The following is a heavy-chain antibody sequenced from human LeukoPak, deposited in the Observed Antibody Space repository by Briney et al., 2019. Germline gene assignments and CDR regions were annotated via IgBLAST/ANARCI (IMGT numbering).Heavy chain of an antibody. V-gene: IGHV4-61*01. J-gene: IGHJ3*02. CDR3: ARDRSSSWYIDAFDI. D-gene: IGHD6-13*01. CDR2: IYYSGST. Sequence: SETLSLTCTVSGGSISSSSYYWSWIRQPPGKGLEWIGYIYYSGSTNYNPSLKSRVTISVDTSKNQFSLKLSSVTAADTAVYYCARDRSSSWYIDAFDIWGQGTMVTVSS. CDR1: GGSISSSSYY.